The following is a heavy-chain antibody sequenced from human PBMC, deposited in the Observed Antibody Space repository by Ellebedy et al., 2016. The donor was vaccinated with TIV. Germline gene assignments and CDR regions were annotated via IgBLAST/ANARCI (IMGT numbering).Heavy chain of an antibody. V-gene: IGHV1-8*01. J-gene: IGHJ6*02. CDR1: GYNFTSYD. CDR2: MNPNSGNT. D-gene: IGHD5-18*01. Sequence: AASVKVSCKASGYNFTSYDINWVRQATGQGLEWMGWMNPNSGNTGYAQKFQGRVTMTRNTSISTAYMELSSLRSEDTAVYYGARTHTAMLEYNYGMDVWGQGTTVTVSS. CDR3: ARTHTAMLEYNYGMDV.